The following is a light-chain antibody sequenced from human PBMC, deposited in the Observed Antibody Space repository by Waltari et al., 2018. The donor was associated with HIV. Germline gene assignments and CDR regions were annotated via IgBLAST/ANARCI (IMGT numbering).Light chain of an antibody. Sequence: QSALTQPASVSGSPGQSITLSCPGTSSDVGGYNYVSWYQQHPGKAPKLMIYDVSKRPSGVSNRFSGSKSGNTASLTISGLQAEDEADYYCCSYAGSSTSVVFGGGTKLTVL. CDR1: SSDVGGYNY. CDR3: CSYAGSSTSVV. CDR2: DVS. J-gene: IGLJ2*01. V-gene: IGLV2-23*02.